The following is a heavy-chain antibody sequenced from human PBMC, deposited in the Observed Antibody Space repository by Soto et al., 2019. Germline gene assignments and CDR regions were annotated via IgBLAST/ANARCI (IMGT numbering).Heavy chain of an antibody. CDR3: ASDPVRCSCTSWYSRGYDAFDI. D-gene: IGHD2-2*01. Sequence: WVSLRLSCAASGFTFSSYEMNWVRQAPGKGLEWVSYISSSGSTIYYADSVKGRFTISRDNAKNSLYLQMNSLRAEDTAVYYCASDPVRCSCTSWYSRGYDAFDIWGQGTMVTVSS. CDR2: ISSSGSTI. J-gene: IGHJ3*02. CDR1: GFTFSSYE. V-gene: IGHV3-48*03.